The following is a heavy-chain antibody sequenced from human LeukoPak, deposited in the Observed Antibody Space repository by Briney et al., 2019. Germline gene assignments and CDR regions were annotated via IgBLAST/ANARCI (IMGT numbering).Heavy chain of an antibody. D-gene: IGHD3-22*01. V-gene: IGHV4-31*03. J-gene: IGHJ4*02. CDR1: GASISSGDYY. CDR3: ARLSVVRKRGYYYDSSGDYFDY. Sequence: SETLSLTCSVSGASISSGDYYWSWIRQHPGKGLEWIGYIHYSGSTYYNPSLRSRIIISVDTSKNQFSLQLSSVTAADTAVYYCARLSVVRKRGYYYDSSGDYFDYWGQGTLVTVSS. CDR2: IHYSGST.